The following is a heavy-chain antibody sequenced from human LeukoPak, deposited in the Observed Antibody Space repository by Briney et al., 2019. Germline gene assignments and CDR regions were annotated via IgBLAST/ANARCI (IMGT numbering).Heavy chain of an antibody. CDR1: GYTFTSYT. CDR3: ARVYGDYVGDAFDI. V-gene: IGHV1-69*02. CDR2: IIPILGIA. D-gene: IGHD4-17*01. Sequence: GASVKVSRKASGYTFTSYTISWVRQAPGQGLEWMGRIIPILGIANYAQKFQGRVTITADKYTSTAYMELSSLTSEDTAVYYCARVYGDYVGDAFDIWGQGTMVTVSS. J-gene: IGHJ3*02.